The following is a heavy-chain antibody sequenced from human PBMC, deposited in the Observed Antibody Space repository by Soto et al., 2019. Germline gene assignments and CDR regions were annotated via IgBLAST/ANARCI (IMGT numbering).Heavy chain of an antibody. Sequence: EVQLVESGGGLVQPGGSLRLSCVGSGFTFSSHEMNWVRQSPGKGLEWISYIASSGSITSYADSVKGRFNIFRDNAKESLYLQMNSLRAEDTTLYFCARVDTTSYAPYDYWGQGTLVTVSS. D-gene: IGHD6-6*01. CDR3: ARVDTTSYAPYDY. V-gene: IGHV3-48*03. CDR1: GFTFSSHE. CDR2: IASSGSIT. J-gene: IGHJ4*02.